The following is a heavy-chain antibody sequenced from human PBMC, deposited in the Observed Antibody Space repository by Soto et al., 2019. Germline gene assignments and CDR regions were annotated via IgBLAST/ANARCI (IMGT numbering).Heavy chain of an antibody. J-gene: IGHJ6*02. CDR1: GFTFSSYG. Sequence: GGSLRLSCAASGFTFSSYGMHWVRQAPGKGLEWVAVISYDGSNKYYADSVKGRFTISRDNSKNTLYLQMNSLRAEDTAVYYCAKDREYQLLFSYYYGMDVWGQGTTVTVSS. D-gene: IGHD2-2*01. CDR2: ISYDGSNK. V-gene: IGHV3-30*18. CDR3: AKDREYQLLFSYYYGMDV.